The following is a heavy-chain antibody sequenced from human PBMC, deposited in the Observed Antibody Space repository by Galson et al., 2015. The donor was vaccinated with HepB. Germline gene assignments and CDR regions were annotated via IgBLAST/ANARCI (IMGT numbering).Heavy chain of an antibody. CDR1: GFIFSSYH. V-gene: IGHV3-21*01. D-gene: IGHD3-10*01. J-gene: IGHJ4*02. Sequence: SLRLSCAASGFIFSSYHMNWVRQAPGKGLEWVAFINSGSHYTYYADSVKGRFTISRDNAKDSLYPQLNSLRAEDTAGYYCARALESSCWLGVYYFDSWSQGTLVTVTS. CDR2: INSGSHYT. CDR3: ARALESSCWLGVYYFDS.